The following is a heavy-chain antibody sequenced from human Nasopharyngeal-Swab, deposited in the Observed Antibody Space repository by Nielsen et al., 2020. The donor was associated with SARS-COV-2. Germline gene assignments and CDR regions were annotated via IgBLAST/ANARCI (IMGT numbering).Heavy chain of an antibody. V-gene: IGHV1-24*01. Sequence: ASVKVSCKVSGYTLTELSMHWVRQAPGKGLEWVGGFDPEDGETIYAQKFQGRVTITRDTSASTAYMELSSLRSEDTAVYYCARADGDYVHDYWSQGTLVTVSS. CDR2: FDPEDGET. D-gene: IGHD4-17*01. CDR3: ARADGDYVHDY. J-gene: IGHJ4*02. CDR1: GYTLTELS.